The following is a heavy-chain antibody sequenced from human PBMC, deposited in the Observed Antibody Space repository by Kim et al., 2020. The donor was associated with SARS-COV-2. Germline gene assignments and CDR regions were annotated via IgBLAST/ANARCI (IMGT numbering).Heavy chain of an antibody. D-gene: IGHD6-13*01. Sequence: ASVKVSCKASGYTFTSYTMHWVRQAPGQRLEWMGWTNAGNGNKKYSQKSQGRVTITRDTSASPPSWELSSLRSETPPVFYCAGGQSLSYSSSWEFKTWFD. V-gene: IGHV1-3*01. CDR1: GYTFTSYT. CDR2: TNAGNGNK. J-gene: IGHJ5*01. CDR3: AGGQSLSYSSSWEFKTWFD.